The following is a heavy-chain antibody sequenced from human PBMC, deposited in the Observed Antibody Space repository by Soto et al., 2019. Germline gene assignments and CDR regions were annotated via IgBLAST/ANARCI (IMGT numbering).Heavy chain of an antibody. J-gene: IGHJ4*02. Sequence: LRLSCAASGFTFSSYEMNWVRQAPGKGLEWVSYISSSGSTIYYADSVKGRFTISRDNAKNSLYLQMNSLRAEDTAVYYCASIPDLRFLEWLFDYWGQGTLVTVSS. CDR3: ASIPDLRFLEWLFDY. CDR2: ISSSGSTI. V-gene: IGHV3-48*03. CDR1: GFTFSSYE. D-gene: IGHD3-3*01.